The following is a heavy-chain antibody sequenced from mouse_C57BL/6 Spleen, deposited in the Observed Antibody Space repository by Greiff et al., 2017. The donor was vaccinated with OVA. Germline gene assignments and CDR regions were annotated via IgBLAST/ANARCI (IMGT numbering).Heavy chain of an antibody. CDR2: IDPENGDT. V-gene: IGHV14-4*01. Sequence: VQLKQSGAELVRPGASVTLSCTASGFNIKDDYMHWVKQRPEQGLEWIGWIDPENGDTEYASKFQGKATITADTSSNTAYLQLSSLTSEDTAVYYCTPYQGFAYWGQGTLVTVSA. CDR3: TPYQGFAY. CDR1: GFNIKDDY. J-gene: IGHJ3*01. D-gene: IGHD5-1*01.